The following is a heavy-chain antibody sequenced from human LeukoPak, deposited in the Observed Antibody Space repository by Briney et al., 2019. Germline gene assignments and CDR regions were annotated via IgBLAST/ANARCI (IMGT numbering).Heavy chain of an antibody. CDR2: ISYDGSNK. D-gene: IGHD6-19*01. Sequence: GGSLRLSCAASGFTFSSYGMHWVRQAPGKGLEWVAVISYDGSNKYYADSVKGRFTISRDNSTNTLYLQMNSLRAEDTAVYYCAKDSGSGWYYFDYWGQGTLVTVSS. CDR1: GFTFSSYG. CDR3: AKDSGSGWYYFDY. V-gene: IGHV3-30*18. J-gene: IGHJ4*02.